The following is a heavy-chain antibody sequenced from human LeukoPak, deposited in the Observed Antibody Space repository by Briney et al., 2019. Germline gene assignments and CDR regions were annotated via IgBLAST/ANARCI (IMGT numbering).Heavy chain of an antibody. CDR1: GYTFTVYS. V-gene: IGHV1-2*02. J-gene: IGHJ4*02. Sequence: ASVNVSRKASGYTFTVYSMHSVRQAPGQGLEWMGWINLKSGGTNTAHKLQGRFTITRDTSISTAYMELSRLRSDDTAVYYCARGSPSSSGSYGDYWGQGTLVTVSS. CDR3: ARGSPSSSGSYGDY. CDR2: INLKSGGT. D-gene: IGHD6-19*01.